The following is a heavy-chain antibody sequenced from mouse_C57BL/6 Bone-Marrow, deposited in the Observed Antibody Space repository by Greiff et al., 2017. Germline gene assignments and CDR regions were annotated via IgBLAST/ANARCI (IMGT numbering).Heavy chain of an antibody. CDR1: GFNIKDDY. V-gene: IGHV14-4*01. Sequence: VQLKESGAELVRPGASVTLSCTASGFNIKDDYMHWVKQRPEKGLEWIGWIDPENGDTEYASKFQGKATITAETSSNTAYLQIGSLTSEDTAVYYCTTKLPWFAFWGQGTLVTVAA. CDR2: IDPENGDT. J-gene: IGHJ3*01. CDR3: TTKLPWFAF.